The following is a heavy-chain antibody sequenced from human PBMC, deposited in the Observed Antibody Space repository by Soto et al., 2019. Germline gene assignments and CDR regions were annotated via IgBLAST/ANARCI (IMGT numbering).Heavy chain of an antibody. V-gene: IGHV4-4*02. Sequence: LSLTCAVSGGSLSTSNWWSWVRQPPGKGLEWIGEIFQSGGTNYNPSLKSRVTTSLDTSKNQFSLKLSSVMAADTAVYYCARGSLRSRVDYWGQGTLVTVSS. CDR2: IFQSGGT. D-gene: IGHD3-16*01. CDR3: ARGSLRSRVDY. CDR1: GGSLSTSNW. J-gene: IGHJ4*02.